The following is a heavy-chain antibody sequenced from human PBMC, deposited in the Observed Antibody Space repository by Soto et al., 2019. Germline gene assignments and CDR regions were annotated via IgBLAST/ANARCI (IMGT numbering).Heavy chain of an antibody. CDR1: GDTFNFYT. Sequence: QVQLVQSGAEVKTPGSSVKVSCTASGDTFNFYTLSWVRQAPGQGLEWMGRIIPMLGMSNYTQKFPGRATIIAAKSTSTAYMGLSRLRSQDTALSYCATKYGSGSAHFDSWAPGTLVTVSS. D-gene: IGHD3-10*01. CDR3: ATKYGSGSAHFDS. J-gene: IGHJ4*01. CDR2: IIPMLGMS. V-gene: IGHV1-69*02.